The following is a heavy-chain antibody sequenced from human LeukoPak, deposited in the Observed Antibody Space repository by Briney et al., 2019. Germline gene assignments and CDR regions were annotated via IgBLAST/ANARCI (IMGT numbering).Heavy chain of an antibody. CDR1: GGSISSRSDY. CDR2: LDSSGST. J-gene: IGHJ6*03. D-gene: IGHD4-23*01. V-gene: IGHV4-39*01. CDR3: SRSHDYGGLYFYYYMDV. Sequence: SETLSLTCTVSGGSISSRSDYWGWIRPPPGKGLEWIGNLDSSGSTYYNPSLKSRVTISVGTSKNQFSLNLRSVTAADTAIYFCSRSHDYGGLYFYYYMDVWGKGTTVTVSS.